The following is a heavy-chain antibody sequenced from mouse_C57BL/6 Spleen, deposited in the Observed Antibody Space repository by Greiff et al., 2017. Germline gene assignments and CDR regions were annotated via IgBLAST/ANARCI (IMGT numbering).Heavy chain of an antibody. J-gene: IGHJ4*01. CDR2: IRSKSNNYAT. Sequence: EVQRVESGGGLVQPKGSLKLSCAASGFSFNTYAMNWVRQAPGKGLEWVARIRSKSNNYATYYADSVKDRFTISRDDSESMLYLQMNNLKTEDTAMYYCVRQEGYYSNQVAMDYWGQGTSVTVSS. CDR1: GFSFNTYA. CDR3: VRQEGYYSNQVAMDY. V-gene: IGHV10-1*01. D-gene: IGHD2-5*01.